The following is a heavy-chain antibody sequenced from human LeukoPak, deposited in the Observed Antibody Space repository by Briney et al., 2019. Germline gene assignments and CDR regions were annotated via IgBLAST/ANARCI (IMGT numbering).Heavy chain of an antibody. J-gene: IGHJ4*02. CDR1: GGSFSGYY. CDR3: AREVGYYYGSGSIDY. CDR2: INHSGST. Sequence: SETLSLTCAVYGGSFSGYYWSWIRLPPGKGLEWIGEINHSGSTNYNPSLKSRVTISVDTSKNQFSLKLSSVTAADTAVYYCAREVGYYYGSGSIDYWGQGTLVTVSS. D-gene: IGHD3-10*01. V-gene: IGHV4-34*01.